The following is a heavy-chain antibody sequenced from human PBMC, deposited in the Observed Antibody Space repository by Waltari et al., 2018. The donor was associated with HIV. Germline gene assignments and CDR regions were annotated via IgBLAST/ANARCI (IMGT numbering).Heavy chain of an antibody. CDR2: IDWNGSST. Sequence: EVQLVESGGGVVRPGGSLRLSCVASGLNFDDYGMSWVRQAPGKGLGGVSGIDWNGSSTGDADSVKGRFSISRDNAKNSLYLQMNSLRAEDTALYYCARDYGSGSYYNYWGQGTLVTVSS. D-gene: IGHD3-10*01. CDR1: GLNFDDYG. J-gene: IGHJ4*02. V-gene: IGHV3-20*04. CDR3: ARDYGSGSYYNY.